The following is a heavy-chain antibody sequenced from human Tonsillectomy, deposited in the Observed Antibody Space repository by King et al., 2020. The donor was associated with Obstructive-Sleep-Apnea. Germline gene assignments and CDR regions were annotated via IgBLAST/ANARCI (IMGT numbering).Heavy chain of an antibody. CDR3: ARTSWDSSGYFHAGFDY. Sequence: VQLVESGGGLVQPGGSLRLSCAASEFTFSRYWMSWVRQAPGKGLEWVANIKQDGSEKYYVDSVRGRFTISRDNAKNSLYLQMNSLRVEDTAVYYCARTSWDSSGYFHAGFDYWGQGTLVTVSS. D-gene: IGHD3-22*01. CDR1: EFTFSRYW. CDR2: IKQDGSEK. V-gene: IGHV3-7*01. J-gene: IGHJ4*02.